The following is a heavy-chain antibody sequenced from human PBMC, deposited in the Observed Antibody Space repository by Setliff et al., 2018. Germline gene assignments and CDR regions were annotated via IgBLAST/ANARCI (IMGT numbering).Heavy chain of an antibody. D-gene: IGHD3-10*01. CDR1: GDSISSRSYQ. CDR3: ARHQFVGGYYGSVTYRHFDY. CDR2: IYYSGTA. V-gene: IGHV4-39*01. Sequence: GDSISSRSYQWGWIRQPPGKGLEWIGSIYYSGTAYYNPSLKSRVTISVDTSKNQFSLQLTSVTATDTAVYYCARHQFVGGYYGSVTYRHFDYWGQGTLVTVSS. J-gene: IGHJ4*02.